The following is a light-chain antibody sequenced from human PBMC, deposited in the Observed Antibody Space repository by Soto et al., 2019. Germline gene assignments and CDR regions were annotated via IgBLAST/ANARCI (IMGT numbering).Light chain of an antibody. CDR2: EVS. CDR1: SSDVGGYNY. V-gene: IGLV2-8*01. J-gene: IGLJ2*01. Sequence: QSALTQPPSASGSPGQSVTISCTGTSSDVGGYNYVSWYQQHPGKAPNLMIYEVSKRPSGVPDRFSGSKSGNTASLTVSGLQAEDEADYYCSSYAGSNNFVLFGGGTKLTVL. CDR3: SSYAGSNNFVL.